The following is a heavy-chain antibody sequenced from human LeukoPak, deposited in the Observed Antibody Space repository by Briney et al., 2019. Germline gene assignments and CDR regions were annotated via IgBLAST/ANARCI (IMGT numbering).Heavy chain of an antibody. CDR3: ARVLWFGKYYFDY. V-gene: IGHV4-38-2*02. CDR2: IYHSAST. Sequence: SETLSLTCTVSGGSISSYYWGWLRQPPGKGLEWIGSIYHSASTYYNPSLKSRVTISVDTSKNQFSLKLSSVTAADTAVYYCARVLWFGKYYFDYWGQGTLVTVSS. D-gene: IGHD3-10*01. CDR1: GGSISSYY. J-gene: IGHJ4*02.